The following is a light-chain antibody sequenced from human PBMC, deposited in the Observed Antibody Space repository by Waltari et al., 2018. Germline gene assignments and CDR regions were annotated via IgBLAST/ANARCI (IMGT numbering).Light chain of an antibody. CDR1: SSNIGAGYD. V-gene: IGLV1-40*01. Sequence: QSVLTQPPSVSGAPGQRVTISCTGSSSNIGAGYDVHWYQQLPGTAPKLLIYGNSSRPPWSPARFSGSNSGTSASLAITGLQAEDEADYYCQSYDSSLSGSGVFGGGTKLTVL. CDR2: GNS. CDR3: QSYDSSLSGSGV. J-gene: IGLJ3*02.